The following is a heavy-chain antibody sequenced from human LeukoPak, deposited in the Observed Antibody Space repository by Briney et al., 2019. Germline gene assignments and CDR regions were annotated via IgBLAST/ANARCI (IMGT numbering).Heavy chain of an antibody. CDR1: GYTFTGYY. V-gene: IGHV1-2*02. CDR2: INPNSGGT. CDR3: ARGGLSVATIHPNFEY. D-gene: IGHD5-12*01. Sequence: GASVKVSCKASGYTFTGYYMHWVRQAPGQGLEWMGWINPNSGGTNYAQKFQGRVTMTRDTSISTAYMELSRLRSDDTAVYYCARGGLSVATIHPNFEYWGQGTLVTVSS. J-gene: IGHJ4*02.